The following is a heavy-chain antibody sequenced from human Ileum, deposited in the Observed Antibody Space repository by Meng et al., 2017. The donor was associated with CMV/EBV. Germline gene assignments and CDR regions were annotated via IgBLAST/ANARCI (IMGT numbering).Heavy chain of an antibody. V-gene: IGHV1-18*01. CDR1: GYTFIDHG. CDR3: ARVGGGDYFDH. D-gene: IGHD3-16*01. Sequence: QVQLVQSGPGVKPPGASVTVSCKSSGYTFIDHGIVWVRQAPGQGLEWMGWISPYNGNTDSAQKVQGRVTMTTDTSTSTAYMELRSLRSDDTAVYYCARVGGGDYFDHWGQGTLVTVSS. CDR2: ISPYNGNT. J-gene: IGHJ4*02.